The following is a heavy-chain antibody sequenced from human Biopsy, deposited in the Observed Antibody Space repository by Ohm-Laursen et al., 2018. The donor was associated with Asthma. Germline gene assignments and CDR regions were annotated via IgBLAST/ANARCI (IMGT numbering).Heavy chain of an antibody. CDR3: ASQSSGPDFWSGYYYFDY. J-gene: IGHJ4*02. CDR1: GFTFSSYG. V-gene: IGHV3-30*03. CDR2: ISYDGSNK. D-gene: IGHD3-3*01. Sequence: SLRLSCTASGFTFSSYGMHWVRQAPGKGLEWVAVISYDGSNKYYANSVKGRFTISRDNSKNTLYLQMNSLRAEDTAVYYCASQSSGPDFWSGYYYFDYWGQGTLVTVSS.